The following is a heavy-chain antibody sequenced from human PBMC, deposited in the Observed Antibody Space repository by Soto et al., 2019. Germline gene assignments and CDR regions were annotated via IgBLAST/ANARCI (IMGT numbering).Heavy chain of an antibody. Sequence: SVKVSCKASGGTFSSYAISWVRQAPGQGLEWMGGIIPIFGTANYAQKFQGRVTITADESTSTAYMELSSLRSEDTAVYYCARLTPDSGSYYFLYYFDYWGQGTLVTVSS. CDR2: IIPIFGTA. CDR3: ARLTPDSGSYYFLYYFDY. J-gene: IGHJ4*02. D-gene: IGHD1-26*01. CDR1: GGTFSSYA. V-gene: IGHV1-69*13.